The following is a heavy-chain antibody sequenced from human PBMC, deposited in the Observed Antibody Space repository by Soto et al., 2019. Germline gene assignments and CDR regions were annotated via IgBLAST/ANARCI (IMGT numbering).Heavy chain of an antibody. J-gene: IGHJ4*02. Sequence: SETLSPTCTVSGGSISSYYWSWIRQPPGKGLEWIGYIYYSGSTNYNPSLKSRVTISVDTSKNQFSLKLSSVTAADTAVYYCARSLYYYDSSGYYAYYFDYWGQGTLVTVSS. CDR2: IYYSGST. V-gene: IGHV4-59*01. D-gene: IGHD3-22*01. CDR3: ARSLYYYDSSGYYAYYFDY. CDR1: GGSISSYY.